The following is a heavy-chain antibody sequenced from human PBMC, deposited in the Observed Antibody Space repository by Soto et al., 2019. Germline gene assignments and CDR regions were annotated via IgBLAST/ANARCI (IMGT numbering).Heavy chain of an antibody. CDR1: GGSISSGDYY. CDR3: ARENNVLPGGYFDY. V-gene: IGHV4-30-2*01. CDR2: IYHSGST. Sequence: SETLSLTCTVSGGSISSGDYYWSWIRQPPGKGLEWIGYIYHSGSTYYNPSLKSRVTISVDRSKNQFSLKLSSVTAADTAVYYCARENNVLPGGYFDYWGQGTLVTVSS. J-gene: IGHJ4*02. D-gene: IGHD3-10*01.